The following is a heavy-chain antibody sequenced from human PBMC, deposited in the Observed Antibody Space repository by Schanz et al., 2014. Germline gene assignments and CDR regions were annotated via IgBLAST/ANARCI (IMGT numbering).Heavy chain of an antibody. CDR3: ARDTTWRLDL. J-gene: IGHJ2*01. CDR1: GGSIRSGTYY. V-gene: IGHV4-61*02. Sequence: QVQLQESGPGLVKPSQTLSLTCTVSGGSIRSGTYYWSWIRQPAGKALEWVGRVFPNGITNYNPSLKRRGPISLDTSNNQFSLPRTPLTAADTAVYYCARDTTWRLDLWGRGTLVTVSS. D-gene: IGHD1-1*01. CDR2: VFPNGIT.